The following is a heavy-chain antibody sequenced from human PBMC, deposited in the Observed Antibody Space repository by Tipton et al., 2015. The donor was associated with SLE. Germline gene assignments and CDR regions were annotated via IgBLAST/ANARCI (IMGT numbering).Heavy chain of an antibody. CDR3: ARGQLGGSGDL. D-gene: IGHD6-6*01. V-gene: IGHV4-59*11. CDR1: GGSISSHY. J-gene: IGHJ5*02. Sequence: TLSLTCTVSGGSISSHYWSWIRQPPGKGLEWIGYVYYSGTTNYNPSLKSRVSMSIDRSKDQISLRLNSMTAADTAVYYCARGQLGGSGDLWGQGTLVTVS. CDR2: VYYSGTT.